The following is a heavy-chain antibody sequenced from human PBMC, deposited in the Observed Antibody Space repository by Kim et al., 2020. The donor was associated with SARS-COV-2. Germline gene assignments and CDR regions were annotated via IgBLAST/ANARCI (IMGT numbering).Heavy chain of an antibody. D-gene: IGHD1-26*01. V-gene: IGHV3-30*18. Sequence: GGSLRLSCAASGFTFSSYGMHWVRQAPGKGLEWVAVISYDGSNKYYADSVKGRFTISRDNSKNTLYLQMNSLRAEDTAVYYCAKDRGSYVSDYWGQGTLVTVSS. J-gene: IGHJ4*02. CDR1: GFTFSSYG. CDR3: AKDRGSYVSDY. CDR2: ISYDGSNK.